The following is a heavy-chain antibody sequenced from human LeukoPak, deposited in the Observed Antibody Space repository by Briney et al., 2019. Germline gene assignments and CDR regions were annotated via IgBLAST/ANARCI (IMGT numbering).Heavy chain of an antibody. CDR2: INSDGSST. CDR1: GFTFSSYW. Sequence: GGSLRLSCAASGFTFSSYWMHWVRQAPGKGLVWVSRINSDGSSTSYADSVKGRFTISRDNAKNTLYLQMNSLRAEDTAVYYCARGGQLLYRGGIGYWGQGTLVTVSS. J-gene: IGHJ4*02. V-gene: IGHV3-74*01. D-gene: IGHD2-2*02. CDR3: ARGGQLLYRGGIGY.